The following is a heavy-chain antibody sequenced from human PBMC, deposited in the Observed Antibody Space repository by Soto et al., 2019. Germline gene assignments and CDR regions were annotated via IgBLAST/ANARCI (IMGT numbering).Heavy chain of an antibody. D-gene: IGHD3-3*01. CDR3: AREALRGPQGLKRDYDFWSGYLGLYYYYMDV. CDR1: GYTFTSYA. Sequence: ASVKVSCKASGYTFTSYAMHWVRQAPGQRLEWMGWINAGNGNTKYSQKFQGRVTITRDTSASTAYMELSSLRSEDTAVYYCAREALRGPQGLKRDYDFWSGYLGLYYYYMDVWGKGTTVTVSS. CDR2: INAGNGNT. J-gene: IGHJ6*03. V-gene: IGHV1-3*01.